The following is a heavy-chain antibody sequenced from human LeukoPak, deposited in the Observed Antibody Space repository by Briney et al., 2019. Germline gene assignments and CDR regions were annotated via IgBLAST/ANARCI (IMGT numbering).Heavy chain of an antibody. Sequence: ASVKVSCKASGGTFSSYAISWVRQAPGQGLEWMGIINPSGGSTSYAQKFQGRVTMTRDTSTSTVYMELSSLRSEDTAVYYCARGTYYYDSSGYPTDDDYWGQGTLVTVSS. CDR2: INPSGGST. CDR3: ARGTYYYDSSGYPTDDDY. V-gene: IGHV1-46*01. CDR1: GGTFSSYA. D-gene: IGHD3-22*01. J-gene: IGHJ4*02.